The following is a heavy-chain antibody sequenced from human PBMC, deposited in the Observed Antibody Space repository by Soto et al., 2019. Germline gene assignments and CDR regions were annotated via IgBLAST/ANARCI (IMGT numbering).Heavy chain of an antibody. V-gene: IGHV1-8*01. D-gene: IGHD3-10*01. CDR3: ARGRESLVRGAGATHFSYYYLDV. CDR1: GYTFTNHD. J-gene: IGHJ6*03. CDR2: VNPNSGNT. Sequence: QVQLVQSGAEVKQPGASVKVSCKASGYTFTNHDISWVRQAPGQGLEWMGWVNPNSGNTGSAQKFQGRVTMTRDTSISTAYMELRSLRSDATAVYYCARGRESLVRGAGATHFSYYYLDVWGKGTTVTVSS.